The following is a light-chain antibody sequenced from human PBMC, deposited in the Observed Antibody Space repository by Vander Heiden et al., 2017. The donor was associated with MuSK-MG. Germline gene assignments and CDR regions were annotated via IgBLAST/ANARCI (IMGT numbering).Light chain of an antibody. CDR2: DAS. CDR3: QQRSNWPIT. J-gene: IGKJ5*01. CDR1: QSVGSY. Sequence: ETVLTQSAATLSLSPGERATLSCRASQSVGSYLAWYQQKLGQAPRLLIYDASKRATGIPARFSGSGSGTDFSLTISSLEPEDFAVYYCQQRSNWPITFGQGTRLEVK. V-gene: IGKV3-11*01.